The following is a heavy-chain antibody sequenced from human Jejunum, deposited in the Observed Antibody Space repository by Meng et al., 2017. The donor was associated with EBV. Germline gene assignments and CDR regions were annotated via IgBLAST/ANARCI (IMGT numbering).Heavy chain of an antibody. CDR3: AKRMPGTGFDY. CDR2: IYYTGTT. D-gene: IGHD1-1*01. Sequence: QVQRQESGPGLGKPSDTLSLTCAVSGYSMSNSNWWGWIRQPPGKGLGWIGYIYYTGTTYYNPSLKSRVTMSIDTSKNHFSLKLTSVTTMDTAVYYCAKRMPGTGFDYWGQGTLVTVSS. J-gene: IGHJ4*02. CDR1: GYSMSNSNW. V-gene: IGHV4-28*01.